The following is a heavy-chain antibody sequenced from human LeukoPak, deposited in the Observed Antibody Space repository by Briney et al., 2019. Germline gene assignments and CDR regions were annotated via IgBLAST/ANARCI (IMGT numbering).Heavy chain of an antibody. J-gene: IGHJ4*02. CDR1: GFTFSTYG. CDR3: AKRPCRGGRCYSGLDY. V-gene: IGHV3-30*18. Sequence: GGSLRLSCAASGFTFSTYGMHWVRQAPGKGLEWVAAISYEGSGKYYADSVKGRFTISRDNSKNTLFLQMNSLRAEDTAVYYCAKRPCRGGRCYSGLDYWGQGTLVTVSS. D-gene: IGHD2-15*01. CDR2: ISYEGSGK.